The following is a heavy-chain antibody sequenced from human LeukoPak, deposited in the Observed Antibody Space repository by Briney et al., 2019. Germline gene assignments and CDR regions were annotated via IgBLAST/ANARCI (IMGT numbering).Heavy chain of an antibody. J-gene: IGHJ4*02. CDR3: ARDVHGGAFDY. D-gene: IGHD4-23*01. Sequence: GGSLRLSCEASGFTFSSYWMSWVRQAPGKGLEWVATIRQDGSVNHYVDSVKGRFTFSRDNAMNSLFLQMNSLRAEDTAVYYCARDVHGGAFDYWGQGTLVTVSS. CDR1: GFTFSSYW. CDR2: IRQDGSVN. V-gene: IGHV3-7*01.